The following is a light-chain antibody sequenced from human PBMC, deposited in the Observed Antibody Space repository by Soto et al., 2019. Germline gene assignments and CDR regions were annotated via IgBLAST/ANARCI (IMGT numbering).Light chain of an antibody. V-gene: IGKV3-20*01. CDR1: QSVSSNY. CDR2: GAS. Sequence: EIVLTQSPGTLSLSPGERATLSCRASQSVSSNYLAWYQQKPGQAPRLLVYGASISATGIPDRLSGSGSGTDLTLTISRVETEDFAVYYCQHYGSSPFTYGPGTRVYIK. J-gene: IGKJ3*01. CDR3: QHYGSSPFT.